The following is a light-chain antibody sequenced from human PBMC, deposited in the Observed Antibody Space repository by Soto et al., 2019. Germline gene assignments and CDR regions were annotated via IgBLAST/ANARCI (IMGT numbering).Light chain of an antibody. J-gene: IGLJ2*01. CDR3: CSYAGSQV. CDR2: EGS. Sequence: QSALTQPASVSGSPGQSITISCTGTSSDVGSYNLVSWYQQHPGKAPKLMIYEGSKRPSGVSNRFSGSKSGNTASLTISGLQAEDEADYYCCSYAGSQVFGRGTKVTVL. V-gene: IGLV2-23*01. CDR1: SSDVGSYNL.